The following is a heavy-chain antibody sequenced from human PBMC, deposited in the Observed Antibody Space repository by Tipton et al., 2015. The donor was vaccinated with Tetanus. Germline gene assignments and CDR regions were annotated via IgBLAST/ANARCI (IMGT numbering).Heavy chain of an antibody. CDR2: IYPGDSDT. Sequence: QLVQSGAEVKKPGESLKISCKGSGYSFTSYWIGWVCQMPGKGLEWMGIIYPGDSDTRYSPSFEGQVTISADKSISTAYLQWSSLKPWATAMFYCVRKKGTIVVPGTRAFDFWGQGTRFTASS. J-gene: IGHJ3*01. CDR3: VRKKGTIVVPGTRAFDF. V-gene: IGHV5-51*01. D-gene: IGHD6-19*01. CDR1: GYSFTSYW.